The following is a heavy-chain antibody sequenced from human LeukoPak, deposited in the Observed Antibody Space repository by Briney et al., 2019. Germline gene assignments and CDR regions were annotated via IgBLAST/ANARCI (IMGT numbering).Heavy chain of an antibody. V-gene: IGHV4-4*07. J-gene: IGHJ5*02. Sequence: PSETLSLTCTVSGGSIDTNHHWAWIRQSAGKGLEWIGRLHNSGNTNYNPSLKSRVTTSVDTSKNQFSLNMTSATAADTAVYFCARDPLRSSFDPWGQGILVTVSS. CDR2: LHNSGNT. D-gene: IGHD3-3*01. CDR1: GGSIDTNH. CDR3: ARDPLRSSFDP.